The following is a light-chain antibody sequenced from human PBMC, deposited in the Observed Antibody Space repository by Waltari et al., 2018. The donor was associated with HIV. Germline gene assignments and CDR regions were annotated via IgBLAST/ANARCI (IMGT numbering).Light chain of an antibody. CDR2: GAS. CDR1: QGVNSN. J-gene: IGKJ1*01. Sequence: EIVMTQSPATLSVSAGERVTLSCRASQGVNSNLAWYQQKPGQTHRLLIYGASTRAAGITARFSGSGSRTEFTLTISSLQSEDFAVYYCQRYNNWPPAWTFGQGTKVEIK. CDR3: QRYNNWPPAWT. V-gene: IGKV3-15*01.